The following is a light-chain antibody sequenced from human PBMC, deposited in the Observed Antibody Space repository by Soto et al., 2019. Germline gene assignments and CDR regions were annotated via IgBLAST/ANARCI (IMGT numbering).Light chain of an antibody. J-gene: IGLJ2*01. V-gene: IGLV1-44*01. CDR3: ATWDDNVKGPV. CDR1: ASNIGSNF. Sequence: QSVLTQPPSASGPPGQRVTISCSGRASNIGSNFVSWYQVVPGTAPKLLIYTNSHRPSGVPDRFSDSRSGTSASLDISGLQSDDEADYFCATWDDNVKGPVFGGGTQLTVL. CDR2: TNS.